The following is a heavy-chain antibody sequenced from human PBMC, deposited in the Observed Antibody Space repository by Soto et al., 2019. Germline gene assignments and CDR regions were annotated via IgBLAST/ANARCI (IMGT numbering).Heavy chain of an antibody. D-gene: IGHD3-22*01. V-gene: IGHV5-51*01. Sequence: GESLKISCKGSGYSFTSYWIGWVRQMPGKGLEWTGIIYPGDSDTRYSPSFQGQVTISADRSISTAYLQWSSLKASDTAMYYCARTYYYDRSGYYRRANYYFDYWGQGTLVTVSS. J-gene: IGHJ4*02. CDR2: IYPGDSDT. CDR1: GYSFTSYW. CDR3: ARTYYYDRSGYYRRANYYFDY.